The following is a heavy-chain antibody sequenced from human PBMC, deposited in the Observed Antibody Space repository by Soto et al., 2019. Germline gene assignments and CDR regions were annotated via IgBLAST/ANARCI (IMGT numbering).Heavy chain of an antibody. CDR2: ISSDTNYK. D-gene: IGHD3-22*01. CDR1: GFSFRDSY. J-gene: IGHJ4*02. CDR3: ARDFCVYRIYDSSVAASWYFDY. V-gene: IGHV3-11*05. Sequence: GGSLRLSCATTGFSFRDSYMAWIRQAPGKGLEWISYISSDTNYKNHADSVRGRFTISRDNAKSSLYLQMNSLRAEDTAVYFCARDFCVYRIYDSSVAASWYFDYWGQGT.